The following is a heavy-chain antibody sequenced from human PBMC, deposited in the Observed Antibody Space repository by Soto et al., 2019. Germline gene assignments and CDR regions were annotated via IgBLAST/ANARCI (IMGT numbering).Heavy chain of an antibody. J-gene: IGHJ5*02. D-gene: IGHD3-3*01. CDR1: GFTFSSYA. CDR2: ISGSGGST. V-gene: IGHV3-23*01. CDR3: ENDAAAVRSLEWARWFDP. Sequence: GGSLRLSCAASGFTFSSYAMSWVRQAPGKGLEWVSAISGSGGSTYYADSVKGRFTISRDNSKNTLYLQMNSLRAEDTAVYYYENDAAAVRSLEWARWFDPWGQGTLVTVSS.